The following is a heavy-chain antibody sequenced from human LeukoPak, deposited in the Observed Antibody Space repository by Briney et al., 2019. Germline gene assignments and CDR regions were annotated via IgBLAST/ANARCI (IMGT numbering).Heavy chain of an antibody. Sequence: SETLSLTCTVSGGSISSTSSYWGWIRQPPGKGLAWLGSIYYSGTTYYNPSLKSRVNISVETSKNQFSLRLSSVTAADTAVYYCARYYYDSSGYYYPVDYWGKGTLVTVSS. D-gene: IGHD3-22*01. CDR1: GGSISSTSSY. CDR3: ARYYYDSSGYYYPVDY. V-gene: IGHV4-39*01. CDR2: IYYSGTT. J-gene: IGHJ4*02.